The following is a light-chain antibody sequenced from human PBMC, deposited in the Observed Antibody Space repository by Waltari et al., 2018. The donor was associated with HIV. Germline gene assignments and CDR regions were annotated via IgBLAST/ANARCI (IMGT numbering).Light chain of an antibody. CDR2: DVI. CDR1: RSAVGGYNY. CDR3: CSYAGSYTL. J-gene: IGLJ2*01. V-gene: IGLV2-11*01. Sequence: QSALTQPRSVSGSPGQSVTISCTGTRSAVGGYNYVSWYQQHPGKAPKLIIYDVIKRPSGVPDRFSASKSGNTASLTISGLQAEDEADYYCCSYAGSYTLFGGGTNLTVL.